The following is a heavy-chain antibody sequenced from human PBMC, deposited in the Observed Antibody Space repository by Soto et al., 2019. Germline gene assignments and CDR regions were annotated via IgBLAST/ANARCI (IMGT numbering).Heavy chain of an antibody. CDR2: MYYSGAT. D-gene: IGHD3-16*01. J-gene: IGHJ4*02. V-gene: IGHV4-39*01. Sequence: TSETLSLTCTVSGGSISSNSYYWDWIRQPPGKGLEWIGSMYYSGATYHNPSLQSRVTISVDTSKNQFSLHLSSVTAADTAVYYCARHAAYDSVWGKSDGSGYWGQLTLVPVCS. CDR3: ARHAAYDSVWGKSDGSGY. CDR1: GGSISSNSYY.